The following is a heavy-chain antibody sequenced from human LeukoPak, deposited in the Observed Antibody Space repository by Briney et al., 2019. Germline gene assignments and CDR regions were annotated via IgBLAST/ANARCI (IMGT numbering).Heavy chain of an antibody. V-gene: IGHV3-30*03. Sequence: GGSLRLSCAASGFTFSSYGMHWVRQAPGKGLEWVAVIAYHGGAEYYADSVKGRFTISRDNAKNSLYLQMNSLRVEDTAVYYCARDRYYASGTFDFWGQGTLVTVSS. CDR1: GFTFSSYG. J-gene: IGHJ4*02. D-gene: IGHD3-10*01. CDR2: IAYHGGAE. CDR3: ARDRYYASGTFDF.